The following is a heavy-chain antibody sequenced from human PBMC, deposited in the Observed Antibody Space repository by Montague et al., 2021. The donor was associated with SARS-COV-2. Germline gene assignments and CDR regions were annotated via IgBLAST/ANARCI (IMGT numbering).Heavy chain of an antibody. V-gene: IGHV4-39*01. Sequence: SETLSLTCIVSGGSINSSTYYWAWIHQPPGKGLEWIATIYYRGASWSDPSLRSRVTISADTSRNQFNLKLTSVTAADMGLYYCARRVTRGAFDVWGQGTMVPVSS. CDR3: ARRVTRGAFDV. CDR2: IYYRGAS. J-gene: IGHJ3*01. D-gene: IGHD1-1*01. CDR1: GGSINSSTYY.